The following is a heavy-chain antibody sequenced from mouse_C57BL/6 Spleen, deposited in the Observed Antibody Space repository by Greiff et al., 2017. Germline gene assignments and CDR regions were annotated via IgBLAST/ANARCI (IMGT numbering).Heavy chain of an antibody. J-gene: IGHJ3*01. CDR1: GYTFTSYG. D-gene: IGHD2-1*01. Sequence: VQLQESGAELARPGASVKLSCKASGYTFTSYGISWVKQRTGQGLEWIGEIYPRSGNTYYNEKFKGKATVTADKSSSTAYMELRSLTSEDSAVYFCARMDGTAYWGQGTLVTVSA. V-gene: IGHV1-81*01. CDR2: IYPRSGNT. CDR3: ARMDGTAY.